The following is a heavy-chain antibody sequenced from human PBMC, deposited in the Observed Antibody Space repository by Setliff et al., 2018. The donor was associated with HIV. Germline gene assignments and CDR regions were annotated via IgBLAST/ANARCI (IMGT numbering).Heavy chain of an antibody. CDR3: AQLGMVDDFDY. CDR2: IYPGDSDT. D-gene: IGHD1-1*01. V-gene: IGHV5-51*01. J-gene: IGHJ4*02. Sequence: PGESLKISCKGSGYRFTGYWIGWVRQMPGKGLEWMGVIYPGDSDTRYSPSFQGQVTISADKSISTAYLQWSSLKASDTAVYYCAQLGMVDDFDYWGQGTLVTVSS. CDR1: GYRFTGYW.